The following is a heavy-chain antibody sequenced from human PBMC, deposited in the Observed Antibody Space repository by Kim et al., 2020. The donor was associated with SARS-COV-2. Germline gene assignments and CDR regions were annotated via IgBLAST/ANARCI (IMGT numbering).Heavy chain of an antibody. D-gene: IGHD4-17*01. CDR3: ARSLGDYFEYYFDY. J-gene: IGHJ4*02. CDR1: GFTFSNYN. Sequence: GGSLRLSCAASGFTFSNYNMNWVRQAPGKGLEWVSYISSSTSTIYYADSVKGRFTISRDNAKNSLYLQMNSLRDEDTAVYYCARSLGDYFEYYFDYWGQGTLVTVSS. CDR2: ISSSTSTI. V-gene: IGHV3-48*02.